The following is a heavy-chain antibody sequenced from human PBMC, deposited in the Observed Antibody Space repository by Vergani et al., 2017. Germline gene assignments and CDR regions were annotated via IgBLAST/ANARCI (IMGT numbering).Heavy chain of an antibody. D-gene: IGHD6-13*01. CDR1: GGTFSSYA. CDR2: IIPILGIA. Sequence: QVQLVQSGAEVKKPGSSVKSSCKASGGTFSSYAISWVRQAPGQGLEWMGRIIPILGIANYAQKFQGRVTITEDKSTSTAYMELSSLRSEDTAVYYCAREFLGIAAAGTVGHNWFDPWGQGTLVTVSS. J-gene: IGHJ5*02. CDR3: AREFLGIAAAGTVGHNWFDP. V-gene: IGHV1-69*04.